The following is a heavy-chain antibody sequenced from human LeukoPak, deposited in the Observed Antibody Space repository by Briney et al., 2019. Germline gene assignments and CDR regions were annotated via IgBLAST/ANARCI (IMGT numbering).Heavy chain of an antibody. CDR1: GGSISSGSYY. D-gene: IGHD3-10*01. CDR2: IYTSGST. CDR3: ARRHYGSGGSIRY. Sequence: PSETLSLTCTVSGGSISSGSYYWSWIRQPAGKGLEWIGRIYTSGSTNYNPSLKSRVTISVDTSKNQFSLKLSSVTAADTAVYYCARRHYGSGGSIRYWGQGTLVTVSS. V-gene: IGHV4-61*02. J-gene: IGHJ4*02.